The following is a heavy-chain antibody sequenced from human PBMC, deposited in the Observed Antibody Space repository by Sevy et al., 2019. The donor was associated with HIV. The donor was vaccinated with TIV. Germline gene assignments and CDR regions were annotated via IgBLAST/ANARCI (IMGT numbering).Heavy chain of an antibody. CDR1: GFSFSDYG. Sequence: GGSLRLSCEVAGFSFSDYGMTWVRQAPGKGLEWVSSISATGGSTYYADFVDGRFTVSRDNSKNTVYLYMDGLRAEDTAVYYCAKEALTYYSVPGNYLAGAFDIWGQGTMVTVSS. CDR2: ISATGGST. V-gene: IGHV3-23*01. D-gene: IGHD3-10*01. J-gene: IGHJ3*02. CDR3: AKEALTYYSVPGNYLAGAFDI.